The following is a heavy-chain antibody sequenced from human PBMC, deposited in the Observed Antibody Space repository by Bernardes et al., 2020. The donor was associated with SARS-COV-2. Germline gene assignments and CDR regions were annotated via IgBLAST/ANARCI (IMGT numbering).Heavy chain of an antibody. CDR1: GFTFSSYW. Sequence: GGSLRLSCAASGFTFSSYWMSWVRQAPGKGLEWVANIKGGGSQISSVDSVRGRFTISRDNARNLLYLQMSSLRAEDTAVYYWARIDEVTGSDYWGQGTLVTVSS. CDR3: ARIDEVTGSDY. J-gene: IGHJ4*02. CDR2: IKGGGSQI. D-gene: IGHD6-19*01. V-gene: IGHV3-7*01.